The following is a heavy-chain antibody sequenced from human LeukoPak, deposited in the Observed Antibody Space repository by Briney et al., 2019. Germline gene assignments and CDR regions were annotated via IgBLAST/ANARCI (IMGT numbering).Heavy chain of an antibody. CDR3: AREVAYSGYPFDY. CDR1: GFTFSGYW. CDR2: INRDGKST. V-gene: IGHV3-74*01. D-gene: IGHD5-12*01. J-gene: IGHJ4*02. Sequence: PGGSLRLSCAASGFTFSGYWMHWVRQVPGKGLVWVSRINRDGKSTSYADSVKGRFTISRDNAKNTLFLQLNSLRADDTGVCSCAREVAYSGYPFDYWGQGALVTVSS.